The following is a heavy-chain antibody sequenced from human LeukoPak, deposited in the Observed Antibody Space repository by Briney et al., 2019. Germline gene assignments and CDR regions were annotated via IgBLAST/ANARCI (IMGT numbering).Heavy chain of an antibody. V-gene: IGHV3-7*01. CDR1: GFTFSSYW. CDR2: IKQDGGEK. CDR3: AREFRSGYNSRWFDY. J-gene: IGHJ5*01. Sequence: PGGSLRLSCAASGFTFSSYWMSWVRRAPGKGLEWVANIKQDGGEKYYVDSVKGRFTISRDNAKNSLYLQMNSLRVEDTAVYYCAREFRSGYNSRWFDYWGQGTLVTVSS. D-gene: IGHD6-19*01.